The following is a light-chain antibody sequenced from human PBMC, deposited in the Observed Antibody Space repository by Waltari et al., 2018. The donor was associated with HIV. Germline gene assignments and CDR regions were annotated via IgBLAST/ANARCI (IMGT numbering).Light chain of an antibody. CDR3: QQYFISPPT. V-gene: IGKV4-1*01. CDR2: WAS. Sequence: DIVMTQSPDSLAVSLGERATINCTSSQSVLFSSQNKNYLAWYQQKPGQPPKLLISWASARESGVPDRFSGGGSGTDFTLTISSLQAEDVAVYFCQQYFISPPTFGRGTKLEI. CDR1: QSVLFSSQNKNY. J-gene: IGKJ2*01.